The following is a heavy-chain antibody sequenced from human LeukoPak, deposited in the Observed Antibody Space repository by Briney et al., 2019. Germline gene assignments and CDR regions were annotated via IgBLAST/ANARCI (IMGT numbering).Heavy chain of an antibody. CDR1: GFTVSSNY. D-gene: IGHD3-10*01. V-gene: IGHV3-53*01. Sequence: GGSLRLSCAASGFTVSSNYMSWVRQAPGKGLEWVSVIYSGGSAYYADSVKGRFTISRDNSKNTLYLQMNSLRAEDTAVYYCARDHGPKYYGSGSYDSWGQGTLVTVSS. CDR2: IYSGGSA. J-gene: IGHJ4*02. CDR3: ARDHGPKYYGSGSYDS.